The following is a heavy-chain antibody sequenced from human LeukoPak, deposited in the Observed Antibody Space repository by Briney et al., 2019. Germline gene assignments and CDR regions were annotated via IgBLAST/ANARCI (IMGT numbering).Heavy chain of an antibody. D-gene: IGHD6-19*01. J-gene: IGHJ4*02. CDR2: ISSSSRHM. CDR3: ARDSTSPEWL. Sequence: GGSLRLSCAASGFTFEDNGMSWVRQAPGKGLEWVSSISSSSRHMHYADSWNGRFTISRDNAKNSLYPQMSSLRAEDTAVYYCARDSTSPEWLGGQGTLVTVSS. CDR1: GFTFEDNG. V-gene: IGHV3-21*01.